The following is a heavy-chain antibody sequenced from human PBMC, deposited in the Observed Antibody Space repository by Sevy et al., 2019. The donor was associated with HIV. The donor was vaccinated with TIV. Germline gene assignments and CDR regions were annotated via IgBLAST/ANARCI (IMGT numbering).Heavy chain of an antibody. CDR2: ISSSSGTI. CDR1: GFSFSSYS. CDR3: ARDDHWAFDY. J-gene: IGHJ4*02. D-gene: IGHD7-27*01. Sequence: GGSLRLSCVTSGFSFSSYSMNWVRQAPGKGLEWVSYISSSSGTIRYEDSVKGRLTISRDNAKNSLFLQMNSLRAEDTAVYYWARDDHWAFDYWGQGALVTVSS. V-gene: IGHV3-48*01.